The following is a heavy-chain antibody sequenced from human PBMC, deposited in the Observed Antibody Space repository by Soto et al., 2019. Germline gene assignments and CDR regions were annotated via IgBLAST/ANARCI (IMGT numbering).Heavy chain of an antibody. D-gene: IGHD3-10*01. Sequence: QVQLVQSGAEVKKPGSSVTVSCKASGGTFSSYAISWVRQAPGQGLDWMGGIIPIFGTANYAQKFQGRVTITADESTSTADMELSSLRAEDTAVYYCARDSLLWFGHSTYYFDYWGQGTLVTVSS. CDR2: IIPIFGTA. V-gene: IGHV1-69*01. CDR1: GGTFSSYA. J-gene: IGHJ4*02. CDR3: ARDSLLWFGHSTYYFDY.